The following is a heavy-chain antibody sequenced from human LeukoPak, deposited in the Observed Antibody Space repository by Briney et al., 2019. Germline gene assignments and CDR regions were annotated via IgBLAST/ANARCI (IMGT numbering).Heavy chain of an antibody. CDR2: ISAYNGNT. J-gene: IGHJ4*02. Sequence: ASVKVSCKASGYTFTSYGISWVRQAPGQGLEWMGWISAYNGNTNYAQKLQGRVTMTTDTSTSTAYMELRSLRSDDTAVYYCAREVTTNDYDYVWGSYRYRLDYWGQGTLVTVSS. CDR3: AREVTTNDYDYVWGSYRYRLDY. CDR1: GYTFTSYG. D-gene: IGHD3-16*02. V-gene: IGHV1-18*01.